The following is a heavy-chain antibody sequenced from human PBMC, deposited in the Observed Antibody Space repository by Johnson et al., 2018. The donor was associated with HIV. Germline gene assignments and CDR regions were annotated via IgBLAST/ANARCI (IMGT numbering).Heavy chain of an antibody. J-gene: IGHJ3*02. V-gene: IGHV3-30*18. CDR1: GFTFDDYG. CDR2: ISYDGSDT. Sequence: QVQLVESGGGVVRPGGSLRLSCAASGFTFDDYGMSWVRQAPGKGLEWVAVISYDGSDTYYADSVQGRFTISRDNSKNTLYVQMNRLRPEDTAAYFCAKDLNYGSGPVDIWGQGTMVTVSS. CDR3: AKDLNYGSGPVDI. D-gene: IGHD3-10*01.